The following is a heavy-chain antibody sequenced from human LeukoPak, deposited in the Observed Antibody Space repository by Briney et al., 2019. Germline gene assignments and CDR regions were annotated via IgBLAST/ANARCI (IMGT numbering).Heavy chain of an antibody. D-gene: IGHD3-22*01. CDR1: GGSISSGDYY. CDR2: IYYSGST. CDR3: ARDLGYYDSSGYRQYYYYGMDV. Sequence: SQTLSLTCTVSGGSISSGDYYWSWIRQPPGKGLEWIGHIYYSGSTYYNPSLKSRVTISVNTSKNQFSLKLSSVTAAETAVYYCARDLGYYDSSGYRQYYYYGMDVWGQGTTVTVSS. J-gene: IGHJ6*02. V-gene: IGHV4-30-4*01.